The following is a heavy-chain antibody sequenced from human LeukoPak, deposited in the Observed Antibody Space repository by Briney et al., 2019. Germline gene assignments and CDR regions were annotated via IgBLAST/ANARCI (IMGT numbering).Heavy chain of an antibody. CDR2: ISGSGGST. V-gene: IGHV3-23*01. D-gene: IGHD4/OR15-4a*01. CDR1: GFTFSSYG. Sequence: GGSLRLSCAASGFTFSSYGMSWVRQAPGKGLEWVSAISGSGGSTYYADSVKGRFTISRGNSKNTLYLQMNSLRADDTAVYYCARRAGAYSHPYDYWGQGTLVTVSS. J-gene: IGHJ4*02. CDR3: ARRAGAYSHPYDY.